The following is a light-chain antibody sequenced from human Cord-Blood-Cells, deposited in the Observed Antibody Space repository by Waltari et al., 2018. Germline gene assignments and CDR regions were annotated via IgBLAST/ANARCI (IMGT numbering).Light chain of an antibody. CDR1: QSVLYSSNNKNY. Sequence: DIVMTQSPDSLAVSLGERATINCKSSQSVLYSSNNKNYLAWYQQKPGQPPKLLIYWASTRESGVPYRFSGSGSGTDFTLTISSLQAEDVAVYYGQQYYSTPWTFGQGTKVEIK. CDR3: QQYYSTPWT. V-gene: IGKV4-1*01. J-gene: IGKJ1*01. CDR2: WAS.